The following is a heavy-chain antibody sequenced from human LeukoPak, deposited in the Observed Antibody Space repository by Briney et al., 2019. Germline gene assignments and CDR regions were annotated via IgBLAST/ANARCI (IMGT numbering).Heavy chain of an antibody. D-gene: IGHD1-26*01. CDR1: GFTFNNYA. J-gene: IGHJ4*02. V-gene: IGHV3-23*01. CDR2: INHYGGRT. Sequence: PRGSLRLSCAASGFTFNNYAMTWVRQAPGKGLEWVSTINHYGGRTYYAHSLQGRFAISRDNSKNTLFLQMNSLRADDTAVYFCATADRVASAATLAYWGEGTLVTVSS. CDR3: ATADRVASAATLAY.